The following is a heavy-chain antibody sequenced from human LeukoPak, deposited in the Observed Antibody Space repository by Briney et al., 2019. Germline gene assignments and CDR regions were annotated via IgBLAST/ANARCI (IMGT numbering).Heavy chain of an antibody. Sequence: ESGPALVKPTQTLTLTCSFSGFSLSTSGMCVSWIRQPPGKALEWLARIDWDDDKYDSTSLKTRLTISKGTSKNQVVLTMTNMDPVDTTTYYCARIYRYCSTTSCYVPDYWGQGTLVTVSS. D-gene: IGHD2-2*01. CDR3: ARIYRYCSTTSCYVPDY. CDR1: GFSLSTSGMC. V-gene: IGHV2-70*11. J-gene: IGHJ4*02. CDR2: IDWDDDK.